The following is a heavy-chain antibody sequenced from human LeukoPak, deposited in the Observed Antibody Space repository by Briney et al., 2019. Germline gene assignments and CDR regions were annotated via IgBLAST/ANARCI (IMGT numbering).Heavy chain of an antibody. CDR1: GFTFSSYG. D-gene: IGHD1-26*01. J-gene: IGHJ2*01. Sequence: PGGSLRLSCAASGFTFSSYGMHWVRQAPGKGLEWVAVIWYDGSNKYYADSVKGRFTISRDNSKNTLYLQMNSLRAEDTAVYYCARDFHEWEFGTSLYFDLWGRGTLVTVSS. V-gene: IGHV3-33*01. CDR3: ARDFHEWEFGTSLYFDL. CDR2: IWYDGSNK.